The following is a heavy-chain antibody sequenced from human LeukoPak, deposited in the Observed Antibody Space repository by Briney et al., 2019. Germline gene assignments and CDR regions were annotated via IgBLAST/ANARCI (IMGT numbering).Heavy chain of an antibody. CDR3: ASSGSRGIAVAGTYAFDI. CDR2: LYSSGTT. J-gene: IGHJ3*02. Sequence: SETLSLTCTISGGSISSYYWSWVRQPPGKGLEWIGELYSSGTTNYNPSLKSRVTISVDTSKNQFSLKLTSVTAADTALYYCASSGSRGIAVAGTYAFDIWGQGTMVTVSS. V-gene: IGHV4-4*09. CDR1: GGSISSYY. D-gene: IGHD6-19*01.